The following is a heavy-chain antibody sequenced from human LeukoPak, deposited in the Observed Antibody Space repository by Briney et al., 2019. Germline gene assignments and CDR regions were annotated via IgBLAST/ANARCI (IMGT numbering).Heavy chain of an antibody. CDR1: GFTFNTYA. CDR2: ISGSGGVT. J-gene: IGHJ4*02. CDR3: AKSQEDDSSGYYYSNFDY. V-gene: IGHV3-23*01. Sequence: GGSLRLSCAASGFTFNTYAMSWVRQASGKGLEWVSAISGSGGVTYYADSVKGRFTISRDISKNTVYLQMSSLRAEDTAVYYCAKSQEDDSSGYYYSNFDYWGQGTLVTVSS. D-gene: IGHD3-22*01.